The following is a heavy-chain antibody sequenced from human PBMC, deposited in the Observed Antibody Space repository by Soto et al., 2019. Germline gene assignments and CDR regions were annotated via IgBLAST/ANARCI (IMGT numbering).Heavy chain of an antibody. V-gene: IGHV1-69*01. J-gene: IGHJ4*02. CDR1: GGTFSSYA. CDR3: ARAVLYPTTGRGPRYYFDY. Sequence: QVQLVQSGAEVKKPGSSVKVSCKASGGTFSSYAISWVRQAPGQGLEWMGGIIPIFGTANYAQKFQGRVTITADESTSTAYMELSSLRSEDTAVYYCARAVLYPTTGRGPRYYFDYWGQGTLVTVSS. CDR2: IIPIFGTA. D-gene: IGHD2-8*01.